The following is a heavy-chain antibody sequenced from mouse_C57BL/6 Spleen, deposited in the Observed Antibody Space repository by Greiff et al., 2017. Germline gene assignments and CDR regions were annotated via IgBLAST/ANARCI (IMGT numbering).Heavy chain of an antibody. V-gene: IGHV1-15*01. CDR3: TGPFYYVDY. CDR2: IDPETGGT. Sequence: VKLMESGAELVRPGASVTLSCKASGYTFTDYEMHWVKQTPVHGLEWIGAIDPETGGTAYNQKFKGKAILTADKSSSTAYMELRSLTSEDSAVYYCTGPFYYVDYWGQGTTLTVSS. CDR1: GYTFTDYE. J-gene: IGHJ2*01.